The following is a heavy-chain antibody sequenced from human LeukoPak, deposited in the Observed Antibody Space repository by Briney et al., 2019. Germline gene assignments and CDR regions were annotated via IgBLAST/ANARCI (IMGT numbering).Heavy chain of an antibody. V-gene: IGHV3-7*05. D-gene: IGHD6-19*01. J-gene: IGHJ4*02. CDR3: ASQFWWAAVPGTLDY. Sequence: GGSLRLSCTASGFTFSSYGMSWVRQAPGRGLEWVANIKEDGSEKYYVDSVTGRFTISRDNAKKSLYLQMNSLGTEDTAVYYCASQFWWAAVPGTLDYWGQGTLVTVSS. CDR1: GFTFSSYG. CDR2: IKEDGSEK.